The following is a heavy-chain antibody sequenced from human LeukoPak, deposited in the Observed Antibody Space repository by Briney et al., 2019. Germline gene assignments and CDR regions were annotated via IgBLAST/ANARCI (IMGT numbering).Heavy chain of an antibody. CDR3: AKDRLRYFGWTLDY. J-gene: IGHJ4*02. D-gene: IGHD3-9*01. CDR1: GFTFSSYS. Sequence: GGSLRLSCAASGFTFSSYSMNWVRQAPGKGLEWVSYISSSSSTIYYAGSVKGRFTISRDNSKNSLYLQMTSLRTEDSAFYYCAKDRLRYFGWTLDYWGQGTLVTVSS. CDR2: ISSSSSTI. V-gene: IGHV3-48*04.